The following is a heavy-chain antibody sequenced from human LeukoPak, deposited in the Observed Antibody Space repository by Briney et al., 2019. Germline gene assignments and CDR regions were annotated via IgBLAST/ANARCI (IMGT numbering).Heavy chain of an antibody. Sequence: GGSLRLSCAASEFTFSTYGMHWVRQAPGKGLEWVAVISYDGSYKFYADSVKGRFTISRDNSKNTLYLQMNSLRAEDTAVYYCAKDAYYYDSSGYYPGFDYWGQGTLVTVSS. CDR2: ISYDGSYK. J-gene: IGHJ4*02. CDR1: EFTFSTYG. CDR3: AKDAYYYDSSGYYPGFDY. V-gene: IGHV3-30*18. D-gene: IGHD3-22*01.